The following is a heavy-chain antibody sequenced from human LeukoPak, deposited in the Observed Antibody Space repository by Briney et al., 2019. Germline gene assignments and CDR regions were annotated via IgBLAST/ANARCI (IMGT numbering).Heavy chain of an antibody. J-gene: IGHJ3*01. V-gene: IGHV3-23*01. D-gene: IGHD2-2*01. CDR2: INGGGDDT. CDR3: ARCPASCYANAFDA. CDR1: GGSISSYY. Sequence: PSETLSLTCTVSGGSISSYYWSWIRQPPGKGLEWVSAINGGGDDTEYADSVKGRFTISRANSTHPLYLQTNSLRPEATAVHYCARCPASCYANAFDAWGQGTLLTVSS.